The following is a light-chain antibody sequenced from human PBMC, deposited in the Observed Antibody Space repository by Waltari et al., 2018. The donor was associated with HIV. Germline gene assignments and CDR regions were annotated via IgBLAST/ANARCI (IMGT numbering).Light chain of an antibody. CDR2: SNN. J-gene: IGLJ2*01. V-gene: IGLV1-44*01. CDR3: AAWDGSLNGVL. Sequence: QSVLTQPPSASGTPGQRAPISCSGSSSPIGPYTVNCYRQRPGTAPKLLIYSNNQRPSGVPDRFSGSKSGTSASLAISGLQSEDEADYYCAAWDGSLNGVLFGGGTKLTVL. CDR1: SSPIGPYT.